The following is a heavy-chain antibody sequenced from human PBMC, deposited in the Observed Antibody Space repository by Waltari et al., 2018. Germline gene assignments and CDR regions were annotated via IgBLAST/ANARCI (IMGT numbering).Heavy chain of an antibody. CDR2: IIPIFGTA. V-gene: IGHV1-69*01. CDR1: GGTFSSYA. CDR3: ARAARQWLASYYYYYGMDV. J-gene: IGHJ6*02. Sequence: QVQLVQSGAEVKKPGSSVKVSCKASGGTFSSYAISWVRQAPGQGLEWMGGIIPIFGTANYAQKFQGRVTITADESTSTAYMELSSLRSEDTAVYYCARAARQWLASYYYYYGMDVWGQGTTVTVSS. D-gene: IGHD6-19*01.